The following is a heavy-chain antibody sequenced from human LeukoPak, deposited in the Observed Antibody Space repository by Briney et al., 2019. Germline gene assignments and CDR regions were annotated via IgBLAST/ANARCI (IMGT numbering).Heavy chain of an antibody. CDR3: ARDWGHSGSYCPDY. J-gene: IGHJ4*02. D-gene: IGHD1-26*01. Sequence: GRSLRLSCAASGFTFSNYGMHWVRQAPGKGLEWVAAIWYDGTNKYYADSVKGRVTISRDNSKNTLSLQMNSLRAEDTAVYYCARDWGHSGSYCPDYRGQGTLVTVSS. CDR1: GFTFSNYG. V-gene: IGHV3-33*01. CDR2: IWYDGTNK.